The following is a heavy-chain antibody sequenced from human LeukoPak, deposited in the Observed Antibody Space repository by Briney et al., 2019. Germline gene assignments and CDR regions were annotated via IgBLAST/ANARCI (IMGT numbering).Heavy chain of an antibody. CDR2: INHSGST. CDR3: ASRIQLWLSGSWFDP. D-gene: IGHD5-18*01. CDR1: GGSFSGYY. Sequence: SETLSLTCAVYGGSFSGYYWSWIRQPPGKGLEWIGKINHSGSTNYNPSLKSRVTISVDTSKNQFSLKLSSVTAADTAVYHCASRIQLWLSGSWFDPWGQGTLVTVSS. V-gene: IGHV4-34*01. J-gene: IGHJ5*02.